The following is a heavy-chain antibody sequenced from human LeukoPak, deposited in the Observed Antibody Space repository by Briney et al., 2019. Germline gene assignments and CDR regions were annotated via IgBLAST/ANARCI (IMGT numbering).Heavy chain of an antibody. Sequence: GGSLRLSCAASGFTFSSYAMHWVRQAPGKGLECVAVISYDGSNKYYADSVKGRFTISRDNSKNTLYLQMNSLRAEDTAVYYCASNQIEDSSSWYYFDYWGQGTLVTVSS. V-gene: IGHV3-30*04. CDR3: ASNQIEDSSSWYYFDY. D-gene: IGHD6-13*01. CDR2: ISYDGSNK. J-gene: IGHJ4*02. CDR1: GFTFSSYA.